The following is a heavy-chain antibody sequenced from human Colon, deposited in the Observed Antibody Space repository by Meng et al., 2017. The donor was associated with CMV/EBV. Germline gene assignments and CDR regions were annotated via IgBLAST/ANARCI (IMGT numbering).Heavy chain of an antibody. CDR2: IGTTSDT. CDR3: ARGSPRTGGYFDY. CDR1: GFIFSSYD. V-gene: IGHV3-13*01. D-gene: IGHD1-14*01. Sequence: GESLKISCAASGFIFSSYDMHWVPHATGKGLGWVSGIGTTSDTYYPGSVKGRVTISREDAKNSLYLQMNSLRAEDTAVYYCARGSPRTGGYFDYWGQGTLVTVSS. J-gene: IGHJ4*02.